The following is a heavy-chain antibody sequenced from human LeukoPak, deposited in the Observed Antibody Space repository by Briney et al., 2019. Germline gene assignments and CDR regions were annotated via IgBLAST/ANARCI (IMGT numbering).Heavy chain of an antibody. D-gene: IGHD5-24*01. V-gene: IGHV4-34*01. Sequence: SETLSLTCAVYGGSFSGYYWSWIRQPPGKGLEWIGEINHSGSTNYNPSLKSRVTISVDTSKNQFSLKLSSVTAAGTAVYYCARATRGYNYWIDYWGQGTLVTVSS. CDR1: GGSFSGYY. CDR2: INHSGST. CDR3: ARATRGYNYWIDY. J-gene: IGHJ4*02.